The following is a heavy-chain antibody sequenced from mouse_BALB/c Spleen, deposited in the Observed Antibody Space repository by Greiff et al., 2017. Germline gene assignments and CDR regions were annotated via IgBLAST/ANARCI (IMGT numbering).Heavy chain of an antibody. Sequence: EVKLVESGGGLVKPGGSLKLSCAASGFTFSSYAMSWVRQTPEKRLEWVASISSGGSTYYPDSVKGRFTISRDNARNILYLQMSSLRSEDTAMYYCARGPRSYTVYAMDYWGQGTSVTVSS. CDR2: ISSGGST. J-gene: IGHJ4*01. CDR3: ARGPRSYTVYAMDY. V-gene: IGHV5-6-5*01. D-gene: IGHD1-1*01. CDR1: GFTFSSYA.